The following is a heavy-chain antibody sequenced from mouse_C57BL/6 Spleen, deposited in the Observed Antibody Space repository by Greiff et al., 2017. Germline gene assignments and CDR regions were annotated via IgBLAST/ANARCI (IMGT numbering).Heavy chain of an antibody. D-gene: IGHD2-5*01. Sequence: EVQVVESGGGLVKPGGSLKLSCAASGFTFSDYGMHWVRQAPEKGLEWVAYISSGSSTIYYADTVKGRFTISRDNAKNTLFLQMTSLRSEDTAMYYCARRGYYSNGYAMDYWGQGTSVTVSS. J-gene: IGHJ4*01. CDR2: ISSGSSTI. CDR3: ARRGYYSNGYAMDY. V-gene: IGHV5-17*01. CDR1: GFTFSDYG.